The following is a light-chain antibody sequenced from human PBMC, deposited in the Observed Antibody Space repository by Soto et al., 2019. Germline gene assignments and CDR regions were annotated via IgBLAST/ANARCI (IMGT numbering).Light chain of an antibody. CDR1: QSVGRN. CDR2: DAS. J-gene: IGKJ3*01. Sequence: EIVLSQSPGTLSLSPGYRSTISCRAGQSVGRNLAWYQQKPGQAPRLLIYDASNRATGIPARFSGSGSGTEFTLIISSLQSEDFELYYCQQFNNWPPVFGPGTKVDIK. CDR3: QQFNNWPPV. V-gene: IGKV3-15*01.